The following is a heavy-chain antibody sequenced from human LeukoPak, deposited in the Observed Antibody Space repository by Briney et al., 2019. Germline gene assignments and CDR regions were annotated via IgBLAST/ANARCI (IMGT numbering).Heavy chain of an antibody. CDR2: ISHDGNKT. CDR1: GFSLTSNG. J-gene: IGHJ6*02. V-gene: IGHV3-30*03. D-gene: IGHD3-10*01. CDR3: ARDIRVRYMPMVRAVEYYQDHAMDV. Sequence: SLRLSCAAAGFSLTSNGMHWVRQAPGKGLEWVAFISHDGNKTYYADSVKGRFTVSRDSSKSTLFLQMDSLSRDDTAVYYCARDIRVRYMPMVRAVEYYQDHAMDVWGQGTTVTVYS.